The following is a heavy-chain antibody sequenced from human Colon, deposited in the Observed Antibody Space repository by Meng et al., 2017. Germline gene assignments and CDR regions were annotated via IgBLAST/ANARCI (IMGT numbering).Heavy chain of an antibody. J-gene: IGHJ5*02. CDR2: INYTGST. D-gene: IGHD3-10*01. Sequence: VFLQGSGPGLVKPSETLSLTCTVFGGSLNNYYWSWIRQSPEKGLEWIGEINYTGSTSYNPSLRSRVTISLDTSKKQFSLRLSSVTAADTAVYYCARRGLSGSFSPWGQGTLVTVFS. CDR3: ARRGLSGSFSP. V-gene: IGHV4-59*12. CDR1: GGSLNNYY.